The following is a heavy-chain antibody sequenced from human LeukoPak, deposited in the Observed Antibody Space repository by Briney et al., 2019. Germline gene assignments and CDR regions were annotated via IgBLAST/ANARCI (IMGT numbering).Heavy chain of an antibody. CDR3: ARLASRAAAGSIPY. CDR1: GCTFTGYY. CDR2: INPNSGGT. D-gene: IGHD6-13*01. V-gene: IGHV1-2*02. J-gene: IGHJ4*02. Sequence: GASVKVSCKASGCTFTGYYMHWVRQAPGQGLEWMGWINPNSGGTNYAQKFQGRVTMTRDTSISTAHMELSRLRSDDTAVYYCARLASRAAAGSIPYWGQGTLVTVSS.